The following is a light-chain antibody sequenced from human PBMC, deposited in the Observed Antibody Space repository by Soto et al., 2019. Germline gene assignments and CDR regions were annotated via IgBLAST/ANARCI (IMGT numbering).Light chain of an antibody. CDR2: DAS. J-gene: IGKJ5*01. V-gene: IGKV3-11*01. CDR1: QSVSSY. CDR3: QQRSNWPIT. Sequence: EILLTQSPATLSLSPGERSTLSCSASQSVSSYLAWYQQKPGQAPRLLIYDASNRATGIPARFSGSGSGTDFTLTISSLEPEDFAVYYCQQRSNWPITFGQGTRLEIK.